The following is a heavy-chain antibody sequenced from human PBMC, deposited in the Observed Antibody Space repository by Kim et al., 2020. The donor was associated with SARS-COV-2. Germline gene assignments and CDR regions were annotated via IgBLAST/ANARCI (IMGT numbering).Heavy chain of an antibody. Sequence: KGRFTISRDNAKNPLYLQMNSLRAEDTAVYYCARDLRCSGGSCYSDAFDIWGQGTMVTVSS. J-gene: IGHJ3*02. D-gene: IGHD2-15*01. CDR3: ARDLRCSGGSCYSDAFDI. V-gene: IGHV3-11*06.